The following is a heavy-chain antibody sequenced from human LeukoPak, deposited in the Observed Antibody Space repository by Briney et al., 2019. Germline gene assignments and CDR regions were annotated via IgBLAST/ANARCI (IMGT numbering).Heavy chain of an antibody. CDR3: ARHFDHPTAYFDS. J-gene: IGHJ4*02. CDR2: IYSGGMT. D-gene: IGHD1-14*01. Sequence: SETLSLTCTVPGGSISSGDYYWSRLRQPPGKGLEWIASIYSGGMTFYSPSLKSRLTISADTSRNHFSLRLSSVTAADTALYFCARHFDHPTAYFDSWGQGSLVTVSS. CDR1: GGSISSGDYY. V-gene: IGHV4-39*01.